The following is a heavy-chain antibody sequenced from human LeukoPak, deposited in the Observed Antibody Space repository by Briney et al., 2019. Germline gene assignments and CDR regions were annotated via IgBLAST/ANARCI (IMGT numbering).Heavy chain of an antibody. V-gene: IGHV1-18*01. D-gene: IGHD2-15*01. CDR3: ARGQERYCSGGSCYTTRGNRGDY. Sequence: ASVKVSCKASGYTFTSYGISWVRQAPGQGLEWMGWISAYNGNTNYARKLQGRVTMTTDTSTSTAYMELRSLRSDGTAVYYCARGQERYCSGGSCYTTRGNRGDYWGQGTLVTVSS. CDR2: ISAYNGNT. J-gene: IGHJ4*02. CDR1: GYTFTSYG.